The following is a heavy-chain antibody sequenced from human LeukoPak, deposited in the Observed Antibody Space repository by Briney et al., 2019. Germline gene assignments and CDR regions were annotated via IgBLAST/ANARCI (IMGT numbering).Heavy chain of an antibody. D-gene: IGHD5-18*01. Sequence: GGSLRLSCAASGFTFDDYVMNWVRQAPGKGLEWVSGISWNSGTIGYADSVKGRFTISRDNAKNSLYLQMNSLRAEDTAVYYCARGGYSYGYSPTYYFDYWGQGTLVTVSS. J-gene: IGHJ4*02. CDR2: ISWNSGTI. V-gene: IGHV3-9*01. CDR1: GFTFDDYV. CDR3: ARGGYSYGYSPTYYFDY.